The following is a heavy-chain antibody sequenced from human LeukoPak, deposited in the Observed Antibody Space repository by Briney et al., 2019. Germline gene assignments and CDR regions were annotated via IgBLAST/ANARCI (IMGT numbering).Heavy chain of an antibody. D-gene: IGHD2-2*01. Sequence: ASVKVSCKASGYTFTGYYMHWVRQAPGQGLEWMGWINPHSGGTNYAQKLQGRVTMTRDTSISTAYMELSRLRSYDTAVYYCAREDDAGPDYWGQGTLVTVSS. J-gene: IGHJ4*02. CDR2: INPHSGGT. CDR3: AREDDAGPDY. V-gene: IGHV1-2*02. CDR1: GYTFTGYY.